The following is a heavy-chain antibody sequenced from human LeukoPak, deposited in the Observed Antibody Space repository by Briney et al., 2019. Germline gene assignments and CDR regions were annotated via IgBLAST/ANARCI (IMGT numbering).Heavy chain of an antibody. CDR3: TRMSGWDFQKYHFKR. D-gene: IGHD1-26*01. Sequence: GGSLRLSCAVSGFPFRDFAMSWVRQAPGKGLEWVSMVTRSATTYYAGSVMGRFPISRDNSRDPLYLQMDRLRVEDTAVYYCTRMSGWDFQKYHFKRWGQGSLVTVSS. CDR2: MVTRSATT. CDR1: GFPFRDFA. V-gene: IGHV3-23*01. J-gene: IGHJ4*02.